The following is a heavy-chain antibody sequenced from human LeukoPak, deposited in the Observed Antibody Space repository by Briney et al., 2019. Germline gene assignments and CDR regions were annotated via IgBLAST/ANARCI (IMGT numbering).Heavy chain of an antibody. Sequence: GGSLRLSCAASGFTFSNAWMDWVRQAPGKGLEWVGHIKSKTDGETTDYTAPVKGRFSISRDDSKNTLYLQMNSLKNEDTAVYYCTTDGSMIAAAATGYWGQGTLVTVSS. CDR1: GFTFSNAW. CDR3: TTDGSMIAAAATGY. D-gene: IGHD6-13*01. CDR2: IKSKTDGETT. V-gene: IGHV3-15*07. J-gene: IGHJ4*02.